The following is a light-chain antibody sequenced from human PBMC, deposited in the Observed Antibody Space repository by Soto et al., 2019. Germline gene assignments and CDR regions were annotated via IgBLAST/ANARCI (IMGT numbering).Light chain of an antibody. V-gene: IGKV1-39*01. CDR1: QSVTTY. CDR3: HQSYSNPPT. CDR2: GAS. J-gene: IGKJ5*01. Sequence: DIQMTPSPSSLSASVGDRVTITCRASQSVTTYLNWYQHKPGKTPQLLIYGASRLQSGVPSRFSASGSATDFALTITSLQPEDFATYYCHQSYSNPPTFGQGTRLEIK.